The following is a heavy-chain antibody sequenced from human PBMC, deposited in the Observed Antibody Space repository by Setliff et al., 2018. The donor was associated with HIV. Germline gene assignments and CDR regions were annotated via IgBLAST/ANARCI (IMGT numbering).Heavy chain of an antibody. CDR2: IHYTGST. D-gene: IGHD4-4*01. J-gene: IGHJ6*03. V-gene: IGHV4-59*11. CDR3: ARGLNDYTNPSYMDV. CDR1: GASISSHY. Sequence: PSETLSLTCTVSGASISSHYWTWIRQPPGKGLEWIGNIHYTGSTNYNPSLKSRVAISVDTSKNQFSLKVNSVTAVDTAVYYCARGLNDYTNPSYMDVWGKGTTVTVSS.